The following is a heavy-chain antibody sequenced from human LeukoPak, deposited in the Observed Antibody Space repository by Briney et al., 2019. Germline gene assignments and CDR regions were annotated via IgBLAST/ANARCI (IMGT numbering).Heavy chain of an antibody. Sequence: GGSMRLACAASGFTFSNYVMGWVRQAPGKGLEWVAVISYDGSNKYYADSVKGRFTISRDNSKNTLDLQMNSLRAEDTALFYCARGGCSRTSFYTTSIYYYMDVWGKGTTVTVSS. CDR2: ISYDGSNK. CDR3: ARGGCSRTSFYTTSIYYYMDV. CDR1: GFTFSNYV. D-gene: IGHD2-2*02. J-gene: IGHJ6*03. V-gene: IGHV3-30*01.